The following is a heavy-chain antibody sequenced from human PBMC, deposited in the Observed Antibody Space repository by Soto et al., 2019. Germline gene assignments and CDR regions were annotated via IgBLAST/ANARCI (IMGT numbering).Heavy chain of an antibody. CDR2: IIPIFGTA. Sequence: QVQLVQSGAEVKKPGSSLKVSCKASGGTFSSYAISWVRQAPGQGLEWMGGIIPIFGTANYAQKFQGRVTITADESTSTAYMELSSLRSEDTAVYYCARRIAVAGTGMVYFDYWGQGTLVTVSS. J-gene: IGHJ4*02. CDR3: ARRIAVAGTGMVYFDY. CDR1: GGTFSSYA. D-gene: IGHD6-19*01. V-gene: IGHV1-69*01.